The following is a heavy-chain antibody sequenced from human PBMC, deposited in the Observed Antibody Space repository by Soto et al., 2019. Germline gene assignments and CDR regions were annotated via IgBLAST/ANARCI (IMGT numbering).Heavy chain of an antibody. CDR1: GFSFGSFS. D-gene: IGHD2-15*01. CDR3: AKGKYLLLDQPHDIDS. J-gene: IGHJ4*02. CDR2: ISGSGSIT. Sequence: EVQLLESGGGLARPGGSLRLSCAASGFSFGSFSMSWVRQAPGKGLAWVSVISGSGSITNYADSVKGRFTISRDNSKNILCMEMNKLRAEDTAIYFCAKGKYLLLDQPHDIDSWGQGSLVPVSS. V-gene: IGHV3-23*01.